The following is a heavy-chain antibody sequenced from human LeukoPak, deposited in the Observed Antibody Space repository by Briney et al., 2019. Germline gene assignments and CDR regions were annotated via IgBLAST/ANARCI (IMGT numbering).Heavy chain of an antibody. D-gene: IGHD3-10*01. J-gene: IGHJ4*02. V-gene: IGHV1-2*04. CDR3: ARADIVRGLPFDY. CDR2: INPNSGGT. Sequence: GASVKVSCKASGYTFTGYYIHWVRQAPGQGLGWMGWINPNSGGTNYAQKFQGWVTMTRDTSISTAYMELSRLRSDDTAVYYCARADIVRGLPFDYWGQGTLVTVSS. CDR1: GYTFTGYY.